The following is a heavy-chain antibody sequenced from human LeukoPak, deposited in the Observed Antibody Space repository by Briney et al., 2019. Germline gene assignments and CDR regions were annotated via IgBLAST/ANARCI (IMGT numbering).Heavy chain of an antibody. V-gene: IGHV3-74*01. J-gene: IGHJ2*01. CDR2: IRGDGIVT. CDR3: ARASPADFNL. CDR1: EFTFSNYW. Sequence: GGSLRLSCVASEFTFSNYWIHWVRQAPGKGLVWVSRIRGDGIVTNYADSVEGRFTVSRDNATNTVHLQMNSLRDDDTAVYYCARASPADFNLWGRGTLVTVSS.